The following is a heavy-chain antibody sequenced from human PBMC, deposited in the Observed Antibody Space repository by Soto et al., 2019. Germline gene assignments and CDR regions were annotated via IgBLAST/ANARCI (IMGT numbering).Heavy chain of an antibody. CDR2: ISAYNGNT. D-gene: IGHD3-9*01. V-gene: IGHV1-18*04. J-gene: IGHJ5*02. CDR1: GYTFTSYG. Sequence: QVQLVQSGAEVKKPGASVKVSCKASGYTFTSYGISWVRQAPGQGLEWMGWISAYNGNTNYAQKPQGRVTMTTDTSASTASTELRSLRCDDAAVYYCARDGADLYYDNGILTGRPPWTWFDHWGQGTLVTVS. CDR3: ARDGADLYYDNGILTGRPPWTWFDH.